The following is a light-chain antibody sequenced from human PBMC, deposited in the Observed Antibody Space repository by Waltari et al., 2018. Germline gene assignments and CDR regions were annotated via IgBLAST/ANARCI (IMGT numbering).Light chain of an antibody. CDR2: YVN. Sequence: DIQMTQSPSSLSASVGNRVTITCRAIEAITNYLHWYQQKPGKAPKLLLYYVNRLESGVPSRFSGTGSGTQFTLSIRGLQPADFATYYCQQYSTLPFTFGPGTKVDIK. CDR3: QQYSTLPFT. J-gene: IGKJ3*01. CDR1: EAITNY. V-gene: IGKV1-17*01.